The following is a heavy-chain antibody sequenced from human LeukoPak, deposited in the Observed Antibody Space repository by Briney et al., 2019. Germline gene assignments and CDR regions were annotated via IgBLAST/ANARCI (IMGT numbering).Heavy chain of an antibody. D-gene: IGHD2-2*01. J-gene: IGHJ6*02. CDR3: ARVGYCSSTSCFLYYYGMDV. CDR1: GFTFSSYW. Sequence: GGSLRLSCAASGFTFSSYWMHWVRQAPGKGLVWVSLITSDGSTTTYADSVRGRFTISRDNAKNTLYLQMNSLRAEDTAVYYCARVGYCSSTSCFLYYYGMDVWGQGTTVTVSS. CDR2: ITSDGSTT. V-gene: IGHV3-74*01.